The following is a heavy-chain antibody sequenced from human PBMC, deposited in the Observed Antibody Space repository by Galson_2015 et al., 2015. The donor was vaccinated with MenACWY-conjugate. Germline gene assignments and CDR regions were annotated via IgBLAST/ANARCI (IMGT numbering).Heavy chain of an antibody. CDR1: GFTFSNYA. V-gene: IGHV3-23*01. CDR3: AKGRPQDGMDV. D-gene: IGHD6-6*01. Sequence: SLRLSCAATGFTFSNYAMSWVRRAPGKGLEWVSVITGGGGNTYDADSVKGRFAISRDNSKNTLYLQMNRLRAEDTAVYYCAKGRPQDGMDVWGQGTTVTVSS. CDR2: ITGGGGNT. J-gene: IGHJ6*02.